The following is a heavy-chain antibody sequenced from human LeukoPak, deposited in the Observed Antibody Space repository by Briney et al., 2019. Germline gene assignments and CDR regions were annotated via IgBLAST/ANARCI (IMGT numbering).Heavy chain of an antibody. D-gene: IGHD6-19*01. CDR2: INPNSGGT. V-gene: IGHV1-2*02. Sequence: ASVKVSCKASGYTFTGHYMHWVRQAPGQGLEWMGWINPNSGGTNYAQKFQGRVTMTRDTSISTAYMELSRLRSDDTAVYYCARSLSSGWTDFDYWGQGTLVTVSS. CDR3: ARSLSSGWTDFDY. J-gene: IGHJ4*02. CDR1: GYTFTGHY.